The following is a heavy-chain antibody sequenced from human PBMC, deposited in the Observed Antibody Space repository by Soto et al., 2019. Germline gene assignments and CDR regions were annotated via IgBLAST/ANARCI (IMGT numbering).Heavy chain of an antibody. V-gene: IGHV3-53*04. CDR3: ARDGPYYYASRMDV. Sequence: EVQLVESGGGLVQPGGSLRLSCVASGIPVSSNYMTWVRQAPGKGREWVSVLHSGGDTYYANSVKGRFTISRHDSTNTLDLQMNSLTPEDTAVYYCARDGPYYYASRMDVWGQGTTVTVSS. D-gene: IGHD3-10*01. CDR2: LHSGGDT. J-gene: IGHJ6*02. CDR1: GIPVSSNY.